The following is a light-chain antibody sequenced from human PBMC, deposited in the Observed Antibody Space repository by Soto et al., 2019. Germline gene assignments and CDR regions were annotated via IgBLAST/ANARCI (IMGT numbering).Light chain of an antibody. CDR1: QSVRTN. J-gene: IGKJ2*01. CDR2: GAS. V-gene: IGKV3-15*01. Sequence: ETVMTQSPATLSVSPGERVTLSCRASQSVRTNLVWYQQSPGQPPRLLIYGASDRVAGVPDRFSGSGSGTDVTLTISGLQSEDCAVSYCQQYNEWPRTFGQGTKLEIK. CDR3: QQYNEWPRT.